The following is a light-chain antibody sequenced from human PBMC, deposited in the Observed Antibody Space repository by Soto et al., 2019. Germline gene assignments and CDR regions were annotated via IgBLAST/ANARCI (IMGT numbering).Light chain of an antibody. J-gene: IGLJ1*01. CDR2: EVS. CDR1: SSDVGGYNY. V-gene: IGLV2-14*01. CDR3: SSYTSSSTLNV. Sequence: QSALTQPASVSGSPGQSITLSCTGTSSDVGGYNYVSWYQQQPGKAPKLMIYEVSNRPSGVSDRFSGSKSGNTASLTISGLQAEDEADYYCSSYTSSSTLNVFGTGTKLTVL.